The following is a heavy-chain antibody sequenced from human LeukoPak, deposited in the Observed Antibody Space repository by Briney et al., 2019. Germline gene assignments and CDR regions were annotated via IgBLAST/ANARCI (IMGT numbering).Heavy chain of an antibody. D-gene: IGHD6-13*01. V-gene: IGHV4-39*07. J-gene: IGHJ5*02. CDR1: GGSISSSSYY. CDR2: IYYSGST. Sequence: PSETLSLTCTVSGGSISSSSYYWGWIRQPPGKGLEWIGSIYYSGSTYYNPSLKSRVTISVDTSKNQFSLELSSVTAADTAVYYCARDISSVRAAAVNCFDPWGQGTLVTVSS. CDR3: ARDISSVRAAAVNCFDP.